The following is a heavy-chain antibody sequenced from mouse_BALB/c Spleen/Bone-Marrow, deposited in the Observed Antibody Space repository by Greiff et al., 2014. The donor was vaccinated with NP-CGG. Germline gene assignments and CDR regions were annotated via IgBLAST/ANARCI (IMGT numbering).Heavy chain of an antibody. J-gene: IGHJ2*01. CDR1: GYAFSSYW. Sequence: QVQLKQSGAERVRPGSSVKISCKASGYAFSSYWMNWVKQRPGQGLEWIGQIYPGDGDTNYNGKFKGKATLTADKSSSTAYMQLSSLTPEDSAVYFCARVRNWADYWGQGTTLTVSS. CDR3: ARVRNWADY. D-gene: IGHD4-1*01. CDR2: IYPGDGDT. V-gene: IGHV1-80*01.